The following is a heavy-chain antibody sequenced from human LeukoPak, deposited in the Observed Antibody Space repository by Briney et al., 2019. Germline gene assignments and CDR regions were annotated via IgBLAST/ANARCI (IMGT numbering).Heavy chain of an antibody. CDR3: ARGRVSSSTWYSTYYYYFYMDV. CDR1: DDSITMYY. V-gene: IGHV4-59*01. D-gene: IGHD1-1*01. CDR2: VDHTGST. Sequence: SETLSLTCSVSDDSITMYYWTWIRQPPGKGLEWIGYVDHTGSTNFNPSLNGRVSISRDTTKNLFSLRLRSVTAADKAVYFCARGRVSSSTWYSTYYYYFYMDVWGKGTTVTVSS. J-gene: IGHJ6*03.